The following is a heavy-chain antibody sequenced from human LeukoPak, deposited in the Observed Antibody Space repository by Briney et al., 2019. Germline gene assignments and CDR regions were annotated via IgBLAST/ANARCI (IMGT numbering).Heavy chain of an antibody. CDR2: IYYSGST. Sequence: PSETLSLTCTVSGGSISSYYWSWIRQPPGKGLEWIGYIYYSGSTNYNPSLKSRVTISVDTSKNQFSLKLSSVTAADTAVYYCARRQPKGYFDYWGQGTLVTVSS. V-gene: IGHV4-59*08. CDR1: GGSISSYY. CDR3: ARRQPKGYFDY. J-gene: IGHJ4*02. D-gene: IGHD5-18*01.